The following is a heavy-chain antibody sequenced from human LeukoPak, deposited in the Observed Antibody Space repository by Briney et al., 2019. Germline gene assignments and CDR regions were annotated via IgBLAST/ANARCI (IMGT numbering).Heavy chain of an antibody. CDR3: ATANYYYYYGMDV. V-gene: IGHV3-23*01. Sequence: PGGSLRLSCAASGFTFSSYAMSWVRQAPGKGLEWVSAVSDGGGSTYYADSVKGRFTISRDNSKNTLYLQMNSLRAEDTAVYYCATANYYYYYGMDVWGQGTTVTVSS. CDR2: VSDGGGST. J-gene: IGHJ6*02. CDR1: GFTFSSYA.